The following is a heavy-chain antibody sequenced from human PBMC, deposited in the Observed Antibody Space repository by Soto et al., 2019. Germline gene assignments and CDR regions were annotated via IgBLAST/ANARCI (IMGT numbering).Heavy chain of an antibody. J-gene: IGHJ5*02. Sequence: SETLSLTCTVSGGSISSSSYYWGWIRQPPGKGLEWIGSIYYSGSTYYNPSLKSRVTISVDTSKNQFSLKLSSVTAADTAVYYCARALGPIFGVVRYNWFDPWGQGTLVTVSS. CDR1: GGSISSSSYY. D-gene: IGHD3-3*01. CDR3: ARALGPIFGVVRYNWFDP. CDR2: IYYSGST. V-gene: IGHV4-39*01.